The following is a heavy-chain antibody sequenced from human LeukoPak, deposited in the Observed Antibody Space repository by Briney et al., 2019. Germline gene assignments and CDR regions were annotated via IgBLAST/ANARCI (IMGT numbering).Heavy chain of an antibody. CDR2: INPSGGYT. CDR1: GYTFTSYF. V-gene: IGHV1-46*01. Sequence: GASVKVSCKASGYTFTSYFLHWVRQAPGQGLECMGVINPSGGYTTYAQKFQGRVTMTRDTSTSTVYMELSSLTSEDTAEYYCARNLYNTGPDYWGQGTLVTVSS. CDR3: ARNLYNTGPDY. D-gene: IGHD1-1*01. J-gene: IGHJ4*02.